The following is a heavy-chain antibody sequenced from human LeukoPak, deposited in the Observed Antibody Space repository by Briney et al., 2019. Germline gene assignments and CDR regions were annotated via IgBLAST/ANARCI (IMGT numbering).Heavy chain of an antibody. J-gene: IGHJ6*02. D-gene: IGHD5-18*01. CDR1: GFTFSSYA. CDR3: ARDRPNVDTATDYYYYGMDV. V-gene: IGHV3-30-3*01. CDR2: ISYDGSNK. Sequence: GESLRLSCAASGFTFSSYAMHWVRQAPGKGLEWVAVISYDGSNKYYADSGKGRFTISRDNSKNTLYLQMNSLRAEDTAAYYCARDRPNVDTATDYYYYGMDVWGQGTTVTVSS.